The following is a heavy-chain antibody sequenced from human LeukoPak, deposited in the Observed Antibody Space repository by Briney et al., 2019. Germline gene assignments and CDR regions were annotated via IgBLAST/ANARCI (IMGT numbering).Heavy chain of an antibody. CDR3: ARANMVRGGRGAFDI. CDR1: GYTFTSYY. J-gene: IGHJ3*02. CDR2: INPSGGRT. V-gene: IGHV1-46*01. Sequence: ASVKVSCKASGYTFTSYYMHWVRQVPGQGLEWMGIINPSGGRTSYAQKFQGRVTITADKSTSTAYMELSSLRSEDTAVYYCARANMVRGGRGAFDIWGQGTMVTVSS. D-gene: IGHD3-10*01.